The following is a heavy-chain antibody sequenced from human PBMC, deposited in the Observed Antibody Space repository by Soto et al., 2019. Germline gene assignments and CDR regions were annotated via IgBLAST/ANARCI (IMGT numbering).Heavy chain of an antibody. Sequence: SGPTLVNPTQTLTLTCTFPGFSLSTSGVGVGWIRQPPGKALEWLALIYWNDDKRYSPSLKSRLTITKDTSKNQVVLTMTNMDPVDTATYYGAHRPPPPRPGDNYFDYWGQGTLVTVSS. D-gene: IGHD2-21*01. V-gene: IGHV2-5*01. J-gene: IGHJ4*02. CDR1: GFSLSTSGVG. CDR2: IYWNDDK. CDR3: AHRPPPPRPGDNYFDY.